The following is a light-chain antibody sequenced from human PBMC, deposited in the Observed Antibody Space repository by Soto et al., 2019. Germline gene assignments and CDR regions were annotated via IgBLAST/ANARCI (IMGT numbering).Light chain of an antibody. Sequence: QSVLTQSPSASGSPGQSVTISCTGTSSDIGGYDSVSWYQQHPGKAPKVMIYDVSKRPSGVPDRFSGSKSGNTATLTISGTQAMDEADYYCQAWDSSTAVVFGGGTKLTVL. CDR2: DVS. CDR3: QAWDSSTAVV. V-gene: IGLV2-8*01. J-gene: IGLJ2*01. CDR1: SSDIGGYDS.